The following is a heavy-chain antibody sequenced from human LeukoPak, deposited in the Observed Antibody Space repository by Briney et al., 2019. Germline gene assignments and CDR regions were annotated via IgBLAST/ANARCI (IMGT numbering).Heavy chain of an antibody. D-gene: IGHD3/OR15-3a*01. Sequence: TSETLSLTCTVSGYSIISDYFWGWIRQPPGKGLEWIGTICHSGSTYYSPSLKSRVTVSVDTSKNEFSLKLSSVTAADTAVYFCARGIVGSRDFYFRYYFDYWGQGTLVTVSS. V-gene: IGHV4-38-2*02. CDR3: ARGIVGSRDFYFRYYFDY. CDR1: GYSIISDYF. J-gene: IGHJ4*02. CDR2: ICHSGST.